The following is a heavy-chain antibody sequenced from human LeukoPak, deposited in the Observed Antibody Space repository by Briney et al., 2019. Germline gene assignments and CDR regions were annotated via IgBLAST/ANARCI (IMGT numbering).Heavy chain of an antibody. V-gene: IGHV4-61*02. CDR3: ARDPGYCTNGVCSDYFDY. CDR2: IYTSGST. J-gene: IGHJ4*02. Sequence: SQTLSLTCTVSGGSISSGSYYWSWIRQPAGKGLEWIGRIYTSGSTNYNPSLKSRVTISVDTSKNQFSLKLSSVTAAGTAVYYCARDPGYCTNGVCSDYFDYWGQGTLVTVSS. CDR1: GGSISSGSYY. D-gene: IGHD2-8*01.